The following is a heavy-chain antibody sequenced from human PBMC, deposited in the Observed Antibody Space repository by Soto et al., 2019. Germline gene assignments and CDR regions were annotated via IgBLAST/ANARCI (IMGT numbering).Heavy chain of an antibody. Sequence: SVKVSCKASGGTFSSYAISWVRQAPGQGLEWMGGIIPIFGTANYAQKFQGRVTITADKSTSTAYMELSSLRSEDTAVYYCARGYCSGGSCYAGHYYYYGMDVWGQGTTVTVSS. D-gene: IGHD2-15*01. J-gene: IGHJ6*02. V-gene: IGHV1-69*06. CDR1: GGTFSSYA. CDR3: ARGYCSGGSCYAGHYYYYGMDV. CDR2: IIPIFGTA.